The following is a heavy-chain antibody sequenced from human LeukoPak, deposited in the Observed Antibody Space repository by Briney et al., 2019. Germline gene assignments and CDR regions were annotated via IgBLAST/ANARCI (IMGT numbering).Heavy chain of an antibody. CDR2: ISSDGGST. Sequence: GGSLRPSCAASGFTFSSYAMHWVRQAPGKGLQYISLISSDGGSTYYANSVKGRFTISRDNSKNTLYLQMGSLRTEDMGVYYCARESGMSSTPSSAYWGQGTLVTVSS. CDR3: ARESGMSSTPSSAY. D-gene: IGHD3-10*01. V-gene: IGHV3-64*01. J-gene: IGHJ4*02. CDR1: GFTFSSYA.